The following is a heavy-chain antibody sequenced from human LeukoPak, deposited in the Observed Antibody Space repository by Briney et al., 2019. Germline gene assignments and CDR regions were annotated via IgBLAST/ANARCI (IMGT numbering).Heavy chain of an antibody. CDR2: IYYSGNT. CDR1: GVSISSSNSY. D-gene: IGHD3/OR15-3a*01. J-gene: IGHJ4*02. V-gene: IGHV4-39*01. CDR3: ARQTGSGLFILP. Sequence: SETLSLTCTVSGVSISSSNSYWGWIRQPPGKGLEWIGSIYYSGNTYYNASLKSQVSISIDTSKNQFSLKLTSVTAADTAVYYCARQTGSGLFILPGGKGTLVTVSS.